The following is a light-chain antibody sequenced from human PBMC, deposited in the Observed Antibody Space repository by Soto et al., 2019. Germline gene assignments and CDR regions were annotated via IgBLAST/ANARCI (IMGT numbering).Light chain of an antibody. J-gene: IGKJ1*01. CDR3: QHYGGLWT. CDR1: QSISAW. V-gene: IGKV1-5*01. Sequence: DIHMTQSPSTLSSTAGGRVTITCRASQSISAWLAWYQQKPGKAPKLLIYDASNLESGVPLRFSGSGSGTNFILTISSLQPDDFATYYCQHYGGLWTFGLGTKVDIK. CDR2: DAS.